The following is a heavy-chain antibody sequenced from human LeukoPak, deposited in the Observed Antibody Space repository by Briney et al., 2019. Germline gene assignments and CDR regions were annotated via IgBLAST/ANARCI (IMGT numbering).Heavy chain of an antibody. CDR1: GGSISSGGYY. Sequence: SETLSLTCTASGGSISSGGYYWSWIRQHPGKGLEWIGYIYYSGSTYYSPSLKSRVTISVDTSKNQFSLKLSSVAAADTAVYYCARSGFYYDSSGYYPLDYWGQGTLVTVSS. D-gene: IGHD3-22*01. J-gene: IGHJ4*02. V-gene: IGHV4-31*03. CDR3: ARSGFYYDSSGYYPLDY. CDR2: IYYSGST.